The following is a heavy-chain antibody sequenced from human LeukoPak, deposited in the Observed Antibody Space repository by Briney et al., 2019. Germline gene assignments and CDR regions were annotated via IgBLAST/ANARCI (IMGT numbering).Heavy chain of an antibody. J-gene: IGHJ5*02. Sequence: SETLSLTCTVSGGSISSGSYYWRWLRQPAGKGLEWIGRIYTSGSTNYNPSLKSRVTISVDTSKNQFSLKLSSVTAADTAVYYCARALLVPAADDAVGWFDPWGQGTLVTVSS. D-gene: IGHD2-2*01. V-gene: IGHV4-61*02. CDR1: GGSISSGSYY. CDR3: ARALLVPAADDAVGWFDP. CDR2: IYTSGST.